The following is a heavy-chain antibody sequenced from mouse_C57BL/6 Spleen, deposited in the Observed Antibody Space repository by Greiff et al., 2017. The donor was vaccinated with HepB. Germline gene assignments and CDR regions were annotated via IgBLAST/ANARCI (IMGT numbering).Heavy chain of an antibody. J-gene: IGHJ2*01. V-gene: IGHV1-55*01. CDR2: IYPGSGST. CDR1: GYTFNSYW. CDR3: ARGEERTGYYFDY. Sequence: QVQLQQPGAELVKPGASVKMSCKASGYTFNSYWITWVKQRPGQGLAWIGDIYPGSGSTNYNEKFKSKATLTVDTSSSTAYMQLSSLTSEDSAVYYCARGEERTGYYFDYWGQGTTLTVSS.